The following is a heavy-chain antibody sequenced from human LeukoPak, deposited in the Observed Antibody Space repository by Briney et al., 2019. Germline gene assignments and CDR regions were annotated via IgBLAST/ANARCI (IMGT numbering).Heavy chain of an antibody. Sequence: GGSLRLSCAASGFTFDDYAMHWVRQAPGKGLEWVSGISWNSGSIGYADSVKGRFTISRDNAKNSLYLQMNSLGAEDTALYYCAKESAAAPFDYWGQETLVTVSS. V-gene: IGHV3-9*01. J-gene: IGHJ4*02. CDR3: AKESAAAPFDY. CDR2: ISWNSGSI. CDR1: GFTFDDYA. D-gene: IGHD6-13*01.